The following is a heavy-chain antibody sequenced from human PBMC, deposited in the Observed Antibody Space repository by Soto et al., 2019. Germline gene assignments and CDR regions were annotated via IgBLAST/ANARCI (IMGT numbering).Heavy chain of an antibody. V-gene: IGHV3-9*01. CDR1: GFTFDDYA. J-gene: IGHJ4*02. CDR2: ISWNSGTI. D-gene: IGHD1-26*01. Sequence: EVQLVESGGGLVQPGRPLRLSCAASGFTFDDYAMHWVRQAPGKGLEWVSGISWNSGTIGYADSVKGRFTISRDNAKNSLYLQMNSLRAEDTALYYCANSGSYPTYFDYWGQGTLVTVSS. CDR3: ANSGSYPTYFDY.